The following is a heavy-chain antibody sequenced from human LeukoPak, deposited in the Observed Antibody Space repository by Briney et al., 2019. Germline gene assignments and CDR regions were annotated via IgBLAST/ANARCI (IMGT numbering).Heavy chain of an antibody. CDR3: ARSTAYSGSYPATYFDY. Sequence: SETLSLTCTVSGGSISSYYWSWIRQPPGKGLEWIGYIYYSGSTNYNPSLKSRVTISVDTSKNQFSLKLSSVTAADTAVYYCARSTAYSGSYPATYFDYWGQGTLVTVSS. CDR2: IYYSGST. J-gene: IGHJ4*02. CDR1: GGSISSYY. V-gene: IGHV4-59*01. D-gene: IGHD1-26*01.